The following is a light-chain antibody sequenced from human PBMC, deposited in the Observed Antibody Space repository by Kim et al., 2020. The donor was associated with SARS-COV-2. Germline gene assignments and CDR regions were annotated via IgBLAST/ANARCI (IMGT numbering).Light chain of an antibody. V-gene: IGLV2-14*03. Sequence: GQSITISCTGAGNDIDVYDYVSWYQQRPGKAPKPMIYDVSNRPSAVSNRFSGSKSGNTASLTISGLQAEDEADYYCSSYTSSNTWVFGGGTQLTVL. CDR1: GNDIDVYDY. CDR3: SSYTSSNTWV. CDR2: DVS. J-gene: IGLJ3*02.